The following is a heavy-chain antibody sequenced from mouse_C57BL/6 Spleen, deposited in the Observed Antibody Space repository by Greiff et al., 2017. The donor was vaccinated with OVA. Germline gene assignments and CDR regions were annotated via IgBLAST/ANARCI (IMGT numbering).Heavy chain of an antibody. J-gene: IGHJ1*03. Sequence: VQLQQSGGGLVQPKGSLKLSCAASGFSFNTYAMNWVRQAPGKGLEWVARIRSKSNNYATYYADSVKDRFTISRDDSESMLYLQMNNLKTEDTAMYYCVRGYDYDYWYFDVWGTGTTVTVSS. CDR3: VRGYDYDYWYFDV. CDR2: IRSKSNNYAT. CDR1: GFSFNTYA. D-gene: IGHD2-4*01. V-gene: IGHV10-1*01.